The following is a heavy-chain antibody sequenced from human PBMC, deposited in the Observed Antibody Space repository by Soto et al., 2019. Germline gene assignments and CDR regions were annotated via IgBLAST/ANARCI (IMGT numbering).Heavy chain of an antibody. J-gene: IGHJ5*02. D-gene: IGHD6-19*01. V-gene: IGHV3-33*01. CDR2: IWQDGSNK. CDR1: GFTFIGYG. CDR3: ARNAGYGSGLWRCDR. Sequence: QVQLVESGGGVVQPGRSLRLSCAASGFTFIGYGMHWVRQAPGKGLEWVAVIWQDGSNKNYGDSVKGRFTISRDNSKNPLYLQMNSLRAEDTAVYYGARNAGYGSGLWRCDRWGQGSLVSVSS.